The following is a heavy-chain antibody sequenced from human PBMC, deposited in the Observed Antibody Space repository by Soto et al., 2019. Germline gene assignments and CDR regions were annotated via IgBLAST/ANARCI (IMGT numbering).Heavy chain of an antibody. Sequence: QVQLQESGPGLVKPSQTLSLTCTVSGGSISSGGYHWSWIRQHPGKGLEWIGYIYYSGSTYYNPSRKSRVTISVDASKNQCSLKLSSVTAADTAVYYCAGTASSDTSRIEEYYFDYWGQGTLVTVSS. V-gene: IGHV4-31*03. D-gene: IGHD5-18*01. J-gene: IGHJ4*02. CDR1: GGSISSGGYH. CDR2: IYYSGST. CDR3: AGTASSDTSRIEEYYFDY.